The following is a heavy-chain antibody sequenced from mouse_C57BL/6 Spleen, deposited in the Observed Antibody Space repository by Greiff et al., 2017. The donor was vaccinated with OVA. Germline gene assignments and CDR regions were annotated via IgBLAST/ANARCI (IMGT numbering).Heavy chain of an antibody. J-gene: IGHJ2*01. Sequence: VQLQQSGAELVRPGASVTLSCKASGYTFTDYEMHWVKQTPVHGLEWIGAIDPETGGTAYNQKFKGKAILTADKSSSTAYMELRSLTSEDSAVYYCTRVYYYVYYFDYWGQGTTLTVSS. CDR3: TRVYYYVYYFDY. CDR2: IDPETGGT. D-gene: IGHD1-1*01. CDR1: GYTFTDYE. V-gene: IGHV1-15*01.